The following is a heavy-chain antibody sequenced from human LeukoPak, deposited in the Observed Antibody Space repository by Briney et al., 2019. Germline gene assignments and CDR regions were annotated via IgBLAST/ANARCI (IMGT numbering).Heavy chain of an antibody. V-gene: IGHV4-31*03. CDR2: IYYSGST. Sequence: SETLSLTCTVSGGSISSGGYYWSWIRQHPGKGLEWIGYIYYSGSTYYNPSLKSRVIVSLDTSKNQFSLNLRSVTAADTAVYYCARDSSGRYYFDHWGRGILVTVSS. J-gene: IGHJ4*02. CDR1: GGSISSGGYY. CDR3: ARDSSGRYYFDH. D-gene: IGHD3-22*01.